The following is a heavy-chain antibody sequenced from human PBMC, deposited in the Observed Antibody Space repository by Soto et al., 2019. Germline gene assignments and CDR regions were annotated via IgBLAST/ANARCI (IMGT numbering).Heavy chain of an antibody. D-gene: IGHD3-3*01. CDR2: IIPIFGTA. V-gene: IGHV1-69*06. CDR1: GGTFSSYA. CDR3: ARERDFWSGYYYGMDV. J-gene: IGHJ6*02. Sequence: SVKVSCKASGGTFSSYAISWVRQAPGQGLEWMGGIIPIFGTANYAQKFQGRVTITADKSTSTAYMELSSLRSEDTAVYYCARERDFWSGYYYGMDVWGQGTTVTV.